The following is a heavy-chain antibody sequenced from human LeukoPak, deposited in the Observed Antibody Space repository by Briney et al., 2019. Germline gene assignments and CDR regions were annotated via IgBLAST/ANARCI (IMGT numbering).Heavy chain of an antibody. CDR3: ASGWDSSGYPLGY. CDR2: ISSSSTTI. CDR1: GFTFSSYS. J-gene: IGHJ4*02. V-gene: IGHV3-48*02. D-gene: IGHD3-22*01. Sequence: GGSLRLSCAASGFTFSSYSMNWVRQAPGKGLGWVSYISSSSTTIYYADSVKGRFTISRDNAKNSLYLQMNSLRDEDTAVYYCASGWDSSGYPLGYWGQGTLVTVSS.